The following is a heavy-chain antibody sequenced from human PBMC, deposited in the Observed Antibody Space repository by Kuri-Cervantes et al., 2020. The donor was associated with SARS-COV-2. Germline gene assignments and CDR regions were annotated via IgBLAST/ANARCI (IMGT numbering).Heavy chain of an antibody. V-gene: IGHV4-39*01. CDR1: GGSISSSSYY. D-gene: IGHD6-6*01. Sequence: GSLRLSCTVSGGSISSSSYYWGWIRQPPGKGLEWIGSIYYSGSTYYNPSLKSRVTIFVDTSKNQFSLKLSSVTAADTAVYYCAMGYSSSSANWFDPWGQGTLVTVSS. CDR3: AMGYSSSSANWFDP. CDR2: IYYSGST. J-gene: IGHJ5*02.